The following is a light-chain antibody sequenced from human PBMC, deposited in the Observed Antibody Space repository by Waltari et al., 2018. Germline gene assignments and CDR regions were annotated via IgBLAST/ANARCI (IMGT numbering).Light chain of an antibody. CDR3: QHYLRLPAT. CDR1: QSVSRA. J-gene: IGKJ1*01. V-gene: IGKV3-20*01. CDR2: GAS. Sequence: EIVLTQSPGTLSLSPGERATLSCRASQSVSRALAWYQKKPGQAPRLLIYGASNRATGIPDSFSGCWSGTDFSLTISSLEPEDFAVYYCQHYLRLPATFGQGTKVELK.